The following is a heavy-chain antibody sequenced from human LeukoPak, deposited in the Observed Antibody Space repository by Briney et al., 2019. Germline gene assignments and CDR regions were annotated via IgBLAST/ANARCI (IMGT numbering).Heavy chain of an antibody. Sequence: GGSLSLSCAASGFTFDDYAMHWVRQAPGEGLEWVSGISWNSGSIGYADSVKGRFTISRDNAKNSLYLQMNSLRAEDTAVYYCATSPVVAHYFDYWGQGTLVTVSS. V-gene: IGHV3-9*01. D-gene: IGHD2-21*01. CDR2: ISWNSGSI. CDR3: ATSPVVAHYFDY. J-gene: IGHJ4*02. CDR1: GFTFDDYA.